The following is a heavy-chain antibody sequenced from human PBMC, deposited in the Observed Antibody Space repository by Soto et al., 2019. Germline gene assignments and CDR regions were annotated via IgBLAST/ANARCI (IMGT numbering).Heavy chain of an antibody. CDR1: GGSISSGGYS. D-gene: IGHD3-9*01. CDR3: ARDDLSGYLLDI. J-gene: IGHJ3*02. V-gene: IGHV4-30-2*01. CDR2: IYQSGST. Sequence: PSETLSLTCTVSGGSISSGGYSWNWIRQPPGKGLEWIGYIYQSGSTYYNPSLKSRVTISVDRSKNQFSLKLSSVTPADTAVYYCARDDLSGYLLDIWGRGTMVPVAS.